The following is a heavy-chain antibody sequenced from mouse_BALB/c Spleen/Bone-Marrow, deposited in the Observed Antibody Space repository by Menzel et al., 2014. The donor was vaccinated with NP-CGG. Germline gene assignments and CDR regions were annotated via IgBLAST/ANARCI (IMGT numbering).Heavy chain of an antibody. CDR2: ISSGGGT. CDR1: GFTFSSYA. V-gene: IGHV5-6-5*01. J-gene: IGHJ4*01. CDR3: ARGRGLRPLYPMYY. Sequence: EVKVEESGGGLVKPGGSLKFSCAGSGFTFSSYAMSWGRQTPEKRLEWVASISSGGGTYYPASVKGRFTISIDKVRNILYLQMSSLRSEDTAMYYSARGRGLRPLYPMYYWGQGTSVTVSS.